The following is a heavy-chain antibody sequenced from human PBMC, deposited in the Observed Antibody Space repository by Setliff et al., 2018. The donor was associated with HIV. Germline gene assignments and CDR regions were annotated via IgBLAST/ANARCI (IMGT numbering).Heavy chain of an antibody. J-gene: IGHJ4*02. D-gene: IGHD4-17*01. CDR1: GGSISGDF. CDR3: ARAGMGALRSLFDYGYNGKGFDY. CDR2: THASGTT. V-gene: IGHV4-4*07. Sequence: SETLSLTCTVSGGSISGDFWTWIRQPAGEGLEWIGRTHASGTTQCEPSLKNRCSMSIDTSKNQFSLKLSSVTAADTAVYYCARAGMGALRSLFDYGYNGKGFDYWGPGTLVTVSS.